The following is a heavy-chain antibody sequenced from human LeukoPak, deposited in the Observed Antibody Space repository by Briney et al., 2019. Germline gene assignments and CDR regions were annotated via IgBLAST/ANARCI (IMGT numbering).Heavy chain of an antibody. J-gene: IGHJ4*02. D-gene: IGHD4-17*01. V-gene: IGHV3-53*01. CDR3: VRGDYGDYTLFDY. CDR1: GFTVSSNY. CDR2: IYSGGST. Sequence: GGSLRLSCAASGFTVSSNYMSWVRQAPGKGLEWVSVIYSGGSTYYADSVKGRFTISRDNTKNTLYLQMNSLRAEDTAVYYCVRGDYGDYTLFDYWGQGTLVTVSS.